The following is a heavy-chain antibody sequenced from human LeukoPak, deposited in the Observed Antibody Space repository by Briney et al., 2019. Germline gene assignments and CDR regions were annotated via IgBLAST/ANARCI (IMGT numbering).Heavy chain of an antibody. CDR3: ASTGDYYDSSGYPLLPYPDDY. V-gene: IGHV3-11*01. J-gene: IGHJ4*02. D-gene: IGHD3-22*01. CDR2: ISSSGSTI. CDR1: GFTFSDYY. Sequence: GGSLRLSCAASGFTFSDYYMSWICQAPGKGLEWVSYISSSGSTIYYADSVKGRFTISRDNAKNSLYLQMNSLRAEDTAVYYCASTGDYYDSSGYPLLPYPDDYWGQGTLVTVSS.